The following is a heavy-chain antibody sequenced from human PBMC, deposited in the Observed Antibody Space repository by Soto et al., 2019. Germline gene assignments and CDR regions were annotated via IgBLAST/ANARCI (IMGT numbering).Heavy chain of an antibody. Sequence: GESMKISCMGSGYSFTNYWIHWVRQMAGKGLEWMGRIDPDDSYTNYSPSFQGHVTISVDKSISTAYLQWSSLQASDTAIYYCXRLPPPTYCRGSTCSGYWGQGTLVTVSS. D-gene: IGHD2-15*01. J-gene: IGHJ4*02. CDR3: XRLPPPTYCRGSTCSGY. V-gene: IGHV5-10-1*01. CDR2: IDPDDSYT. CDR1: GYSFTNYW.